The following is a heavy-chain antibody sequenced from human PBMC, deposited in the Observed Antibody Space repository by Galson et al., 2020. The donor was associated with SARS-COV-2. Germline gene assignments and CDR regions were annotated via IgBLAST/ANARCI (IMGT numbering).Heavy chain of an antibody. CDR1: GGSISSSNW. Sequence: SETLSLTCAVSGGSISSSNWSSWVRQPPGKGLEWIGEIYHSGSTNYNPSLKSRVTISVDKSKNQFSLKLSSGTAADTAVYYCARSEGSSGFPWGYWGQGTLVTVSS. J-gene: IGHJ4*02. V-gene: IGHV4-4*02. D-gene: IGHD3-22*01. CDR2: IYHSGST. CDR3: ARSEGSSGFPWGY.